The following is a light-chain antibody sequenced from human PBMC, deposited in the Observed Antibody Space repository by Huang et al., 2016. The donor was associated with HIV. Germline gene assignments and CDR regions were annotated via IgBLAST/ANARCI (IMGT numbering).Light chain of an antibody. J-gene: IGKJ2*01. V-gene: IGKV1-39*01. CDR2: AAS. CDR1: QSISSY. CDR3: QQSYSTPQNT. Sequence: DIQMTQSPSSLCASIGDRVTITCRASQSISSYLNLYQQKPVKSPKLLIYAASSLQSGVPSRFSVSGSGTDFTLTISSLQPEDFATYYCQQSYSTPQNTFGQGTKLEIK.